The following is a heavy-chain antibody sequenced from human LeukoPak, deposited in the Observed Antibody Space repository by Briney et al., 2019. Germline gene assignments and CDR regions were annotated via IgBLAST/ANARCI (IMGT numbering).Heavy chain of an antibody. J-gene: IGHJ4*02. CDR2: IYTSGST. CDR1: GGSISSYY. V-gene: IGHV4-4*07. Sequence: SETLSLTCTVSGGSISSYYWSWIRQPAGKGLEWMGRIYTSGSTNYNPSLKSRVTMSVDTSKNQFSLKLSSVTAADTAVYYCARDRSERGYSYGYCDYWGQGTLVTVSS. D-gene: IGHD5-18*01. CDR3: ARDRSERGYSYGYCDY.